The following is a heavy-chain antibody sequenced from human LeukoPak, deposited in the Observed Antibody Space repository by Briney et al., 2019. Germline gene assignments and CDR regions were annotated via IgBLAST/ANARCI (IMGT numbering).Heavy chain of an antibody. CDR3: ARALGSGTSDH. J-gene: IGHJ4*02. V-gene: IGHV3-7*01. Sequence: GGSLRLSCAASGFTFSISWMSWVRQAPGRGLEWVVNIKQDGSEKYYVDSVKGRFSISRDNAKNSLYLQMNSLRVDDTAVYYCARALGSGTSDHWGQGTLVTVSS. D-gene: IGHD1-26*01. CDR1: GFTFSISW. CDR2: IKQDGSEK.